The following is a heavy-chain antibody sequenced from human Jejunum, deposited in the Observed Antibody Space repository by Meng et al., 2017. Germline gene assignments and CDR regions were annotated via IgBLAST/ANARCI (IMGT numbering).Heavy chain of an antibody. D-gene: IGHD2-2*03. Sequence: QLQLQQSGSGLVKPSQTISLTCAVSGGSINSDGFTWSWIRQPPGKGLEWIGYIYHTGSPYYNPSLKSRLTISVDKSVNQFSLKLSSVTAADTAVYYCARMDSAVHYFDYWGQGTLVTVSS. CDR1: GGSINSDGFT. V-gene: IGHV4-30-2*01. J-gene: IGHJ4*02. CDR3: ARMDSAVHYFDY. CDR2: IYHTGSP.